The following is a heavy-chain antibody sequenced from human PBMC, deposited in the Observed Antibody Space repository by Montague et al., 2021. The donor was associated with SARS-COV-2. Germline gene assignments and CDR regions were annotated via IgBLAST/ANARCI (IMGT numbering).Heavy chain of an antibody. D-gene: IGHD3-10*01. Sequence: SLRLSCAASGFTFSRHEVNRVRQAPVKVLEWVSYITSDGGIIYYXDFXDGRFTISRDNAKNSLYLHMNSLRVGDTAVYYCATLARGLFDHDMDVWGQGTTATVSS. CDR3: ATLARGLFDHDMDV. CDR1: GFTFSRHE. CDR2: ITSDGGII. J-gene: IGHJ6*02. V-gene: IGHV3-48*03.